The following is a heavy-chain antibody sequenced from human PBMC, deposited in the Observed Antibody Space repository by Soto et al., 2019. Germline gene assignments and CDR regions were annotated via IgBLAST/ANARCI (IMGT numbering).Heavy chain of an antibody. Sequence: ASVKVSCKASGYTFNFYGITWVRQAPVQGLERLGRISGFNGNTNYAADLQGRVTMTTATSTSTAYMELRGLRSDDTAVYYCARIGVSSGHEYHDCDSWRQGTMVTVYS. J-gene: IGHJ4*02. CDR3: ARIGVSSGHEYHDCDS. V-gene: IGHV1-18*01. D-gene: IGHD3-3*01. CDR2: ISGFNGNT. CDR1: GYTFNFYG.